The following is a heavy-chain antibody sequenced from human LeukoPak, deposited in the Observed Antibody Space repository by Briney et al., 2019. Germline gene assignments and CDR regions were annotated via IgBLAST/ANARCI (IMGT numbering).Heavy chain of an antibody. CDR3: AKDPNGDYVGAFDT. Sequence: PLGGSLRLSCAASGFTITAYAMSWVRQSPGKGLEWVSGIGITSEYIHYADSVKGRFTISRDNSKNTVCLEMSSLRAEDAAVYYCAKDPNGDYVGAFDTWGQGTMVIVSS. CDR1: GFTITAYA. J-gene: IGHJ3*02. CDR2: IGITSEYI. D-gene: IGHD4-17*01. V-gene: IGHV3-23*01.